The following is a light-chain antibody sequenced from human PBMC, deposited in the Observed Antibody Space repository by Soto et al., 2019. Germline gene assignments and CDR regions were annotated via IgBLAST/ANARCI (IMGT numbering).Light chain of an antibody. CDR3: HQYSSSPHT. J-gene: IGKJ2*01. V-gene: IGKV3-20*01. CDR2: GAS. CDR1: QSVSSTY. Sequence: EIVLTQSPGTLSLSPGERATLSCRASQSVSSTYLSWYHHKPGQAPRLLIYGASSRAAGIPDRFSGSGSGTDFTLTISRLEPEDFAVYYCHQYSSSPHTFGQGTKVEIK.